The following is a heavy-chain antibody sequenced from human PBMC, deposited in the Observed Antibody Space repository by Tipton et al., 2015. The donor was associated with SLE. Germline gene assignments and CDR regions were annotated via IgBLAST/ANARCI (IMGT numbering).Heavy chain of an antibody. CDR3: ARVDSSYTYYYYYGMDV. V-gene: IGHV4-38-2*02. CDR1: GFSINTGYY. CDR2: MYHSGNT. Sequence: TLSLTCTVSGFSINTGYYWGWIRQPPGKGLEWIGSMYHSGNTYYNPSFKSRVILSVDTSRNQLSLKLSSVTAADTAVYYCARVDSSYTYYYYYGMDVWGQGTTVTVSS. J-gene: IGHJ6*02. D-gene: IGHD6-6*01.